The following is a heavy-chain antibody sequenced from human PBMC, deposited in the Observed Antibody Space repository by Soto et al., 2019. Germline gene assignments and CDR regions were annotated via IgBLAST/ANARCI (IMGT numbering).Heavy chain of an antibody. J-gene: IGHJ4*02. CDR2: MNQDGSAK. CDR3: ARVESGSYDY. V-gene: IGHV3-7*01. D-gene: IGHD1-26*01. Sequence: EVQLVESGGDLVQPGGSLRLSCAASGFTFSNYYMTWVRQAPGKGLEWVANMNQDGSAKRYVDSVRGRFTISRDNAKNSLYLQMNSLRVEYTAVYYCARVESGSYDYWGQGALVNVSS. CDR1: GFTFSNYY.